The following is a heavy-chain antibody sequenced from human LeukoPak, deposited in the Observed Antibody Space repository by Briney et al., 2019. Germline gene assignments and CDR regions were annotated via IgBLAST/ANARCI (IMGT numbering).Heavy chain of an antibody. D-gene: IGHD2-15*01. CDR2: IYPGDSDT. V-gene: IGHV5-51*01. Sequence: ESLKISCKGSGYSFTSYWIGWVRQMPGKALEGMGIIYPGDSDTRYSPSFQGQVTISADKSISTAYLQWSSLKASDTAMYYCARVGCSGGSCYEGRYYFDYWGQGTLVTVSS. CDR1: GYSFTSYW. J-gene: IGHJ4*02. CDR3: ARVGCSGGSCYEGRYYFDY.